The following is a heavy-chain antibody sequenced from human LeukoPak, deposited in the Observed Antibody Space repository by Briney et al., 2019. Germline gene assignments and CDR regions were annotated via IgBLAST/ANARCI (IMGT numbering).Heavy chain of an antibody. CDR2: IYTSGST. J-gene: IGHJ4*02. CDR3: ARDLGYCSGGSCYSGFDY. V-gene: IGHV4-4*07. CDR1: GGSISSYY. D-gene: IGHD2-15*01. Sequence: SETLSLTCTVSGGSISSYYWSWIRQPAGKGLEWIGRIYTSGSTNYNPSLKSRVTMSVDTSKNQFSLKLSSVTAADTAVYYCARDLGYCSGGSCYSGFDYWGQGTLVTVSS.